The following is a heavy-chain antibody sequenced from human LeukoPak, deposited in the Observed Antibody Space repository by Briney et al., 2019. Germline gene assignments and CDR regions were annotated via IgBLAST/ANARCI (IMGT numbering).Heavy chain of an antibody. V-gene: IGHV3-21*01. CDR2: IGSSSSYI. CDR3: ARGATDTTRWFDP. J-gene: IGHJ5*02. CDR1: GFTFSSYS. Sequence: GGSLRLSCAASGFTFSSYSMNWVRQAPGKGLEWVSSIGSSSSYIYYADSVKGRFTISRDNAKNSLYLQMNGLRAEDTAAYYCARGATDTTRWFDPWGQGTLVTVSS. D-gene: IGHD1-7*01.